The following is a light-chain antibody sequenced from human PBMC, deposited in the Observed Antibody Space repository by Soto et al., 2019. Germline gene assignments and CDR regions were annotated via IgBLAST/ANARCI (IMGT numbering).Light chain of an antibody. V-gene: IGLV2-14*01. CDR1: SSDIGGYNY. Sequence: HSALTQPASVSGSPGQSITISCTGTSSDIGGYNYVSWFQQHPGKAPKLMISDVSNRPSGVSNRFSGSKSGNTASLTISGLQAEDEADYYCSSYTSGSTFYVFGTGTKLTVL. CDR3: SSYTSGSTFYV. J-gene: IGLJ1*01. CDR2: DVS.